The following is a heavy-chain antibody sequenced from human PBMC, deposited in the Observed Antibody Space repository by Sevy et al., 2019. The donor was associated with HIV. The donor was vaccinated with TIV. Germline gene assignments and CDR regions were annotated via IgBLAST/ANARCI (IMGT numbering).Heavy chain of an antibody. CDR2: IIPIFGTA. CDR1: GGTFSSYA. D-gene: IGHD2-2*01. V-gene: IGHV1-69*13. Sequence: ASVKVSCKASGGTFSSYAISWVRQAPGQGLEWMGGIIPIFGTANYAQKFQGRVTITADESTSTAYMELSSLRSEVTAVYYCARGHCSSTSSYADWARIYYYYGMDVWGQGTTVTVSS. CDR3: ARGHCSSTSSYADWARIYYYYGMDV. J-gene: IGHJ6*02.